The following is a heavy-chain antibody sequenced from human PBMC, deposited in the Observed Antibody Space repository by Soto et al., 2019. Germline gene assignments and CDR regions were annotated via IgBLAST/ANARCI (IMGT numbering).Heavy chain of an antibody. J-gene: IGHJ5*02. CDR2: IYHSGST. CDR3: ARAGHGTMVRGVISWFDP. D-gene: IGHD3-10*01. Sequence: LSETLSLTCAVSGGSISSGGYSWSWIRQPPGKGLEWIGYIYHSGSTYYNPSLKSRVTISVDRSKNQFSLKLSSVTAADTAVYYCARAGHGTMVRGVISWFDPWGQGTLVTVSS. V-gene: IGHV4-30-2*01. CDR1: GGSISSGGYS.